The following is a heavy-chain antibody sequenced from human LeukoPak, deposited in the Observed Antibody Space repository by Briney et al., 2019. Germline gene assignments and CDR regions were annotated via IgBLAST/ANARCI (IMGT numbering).Heavy chain of an antibody. J-gene: IGHJ4*02. D-gene: IGHD6-13*01. CDR2: IYDSGST. V-gene: IGHV4-30-4*01. CDR3: ARGVGRSWYGD. CDR1: TGSVSSGTYY. Sequence: SETLSLTCTVSTGSVSSGTYYWSWIRQPPGKGLEWIGYIYDSGSTYYNPPLKSRLTISVDTSKNQFSLRLSSVTAADTAVYYCARGVGRSWYGDWGQGTLVTVSS.